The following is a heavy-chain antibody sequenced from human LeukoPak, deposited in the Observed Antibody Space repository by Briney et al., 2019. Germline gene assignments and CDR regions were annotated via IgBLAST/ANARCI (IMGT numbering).Heavy chain of an antibody. CDR2: ISYDEMYQ. D-gene: IGHD3-10*01. CDR3: AKDRDYYGSGSDY. V-gene: IGHV3-30*18. Sequence: GGSLRLSCAASGFTFSNYWMTWVRQAPGKGLEWVAGISYDEMYQYYADSVKGRFTISRDNSKNTLFLQMNSLRAEDTAIYYCAKDRDYYGSGSDYWGQGTLVTVSS. J-gene: IGHJ4*02. CDR1: GFTFSNYW.